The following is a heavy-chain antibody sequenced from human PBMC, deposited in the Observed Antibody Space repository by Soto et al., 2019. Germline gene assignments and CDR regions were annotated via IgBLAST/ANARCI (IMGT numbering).Heavy chain of an antibody. CDR3: ARTNVTTGMDV. J-gene: IGHJ6*02. D-gene: IGHD4-4*01. CDR2: IYHSGST. CDR1: GGCISSGGCS. Sequence: QLQLQESGSGLLKPSQTLSLSWSVSGGCISSGGCSWSWIRQPPGKGLEWIEYIYHSGSTYYNPSFKSRVNISVDRSKNQFSLKLSSVTGADTAVYYCARTNVTTGMDVWGQGTTVTVSS. V-gene: IGHV4-30-2*01.